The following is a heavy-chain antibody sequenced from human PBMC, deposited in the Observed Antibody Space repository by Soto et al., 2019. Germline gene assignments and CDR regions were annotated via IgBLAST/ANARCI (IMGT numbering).Heavy chain of an antibody. V-gene: IGHV4-4*02. Sequence: QVQLQESGPGLVKPSGTLSLTCDVSGGAISSSQWWSWVRQPPGKGLEWIGEIYQSGSTNYNPSLESRVRMSVDKSRNQFALKLTSVSAADTAVHYCARASATIAAAAIFDYWGQGTLVTVSS. D-gene: IGHD6-13*01. CDR1: GGAISSSQW. CDR3: ARASATIAAAAIFDY. J-gene: IGHJ4*02. CDR2: IYQSGST.